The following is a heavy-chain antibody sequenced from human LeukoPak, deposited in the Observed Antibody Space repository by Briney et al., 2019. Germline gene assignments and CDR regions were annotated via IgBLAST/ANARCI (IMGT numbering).Heavy chain of an antibody. CDR1: GFTFSSYG. CDR3: AKGSIAYRFSGPNDY. V-gene: IGHV3-30*18. D-gene: IGHD2-21*01. J-gene: IGHJ4*02. CDR2: ISYDGSNK. Sequence: ALRLSCAASGFTFSSYGMHWVRQAPGKGLEWVAFISYDGSNKYYADSVKGRFTISRDNSKNTLYLQMNSLRAEDTAVYYCAKGSIAYRFSGPNDYWGQGTLVAVSS.